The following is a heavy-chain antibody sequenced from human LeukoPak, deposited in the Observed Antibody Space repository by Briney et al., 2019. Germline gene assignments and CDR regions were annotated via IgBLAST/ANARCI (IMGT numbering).Heavy chain of an antibody. J-gene: IGHJ4*02. CDR3: ARYGGFDY. CDR1: GYTLTELS. Sequence: ASVKVSCKVSGYTLTELSMHWVRQAPGKGLEWMGGFDPEDGETIYAQKFQGRVTMTTDTSTSTAYMELRSLRSDDTAVYYCARYGGFDYWGQGTLVTVSS. V-gene: IGHV1-24*01. D-gene: IGHD4-23*01. CDR2: FDPEDGET.